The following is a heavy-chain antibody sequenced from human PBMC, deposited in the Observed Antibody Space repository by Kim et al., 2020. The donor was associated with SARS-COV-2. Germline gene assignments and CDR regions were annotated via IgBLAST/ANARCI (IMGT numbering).Heavy chain of an antibody. Sequence: GYAQKIQGRVTMTRNTSISTAYMELSSLRSEDTAVYYCARGRGSGIKADYWGQGTLVTVSS. J-gene: IGHJ4*02. D-gene: IGHD1-26*01. V-gene: IGHV1-8*01. CDR3: ARGRGSGIKADY.